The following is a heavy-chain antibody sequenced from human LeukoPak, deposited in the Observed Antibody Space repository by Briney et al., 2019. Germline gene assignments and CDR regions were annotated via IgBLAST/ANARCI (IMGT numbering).Heavy chain of an antibody. CDR1: GGSISSYY. CDR3: ARDSHRYSGSYSYFDY. D-gene: IGHD1-26*01. CDR2: IYYSGST. J-gene: IGHJ4*02. Sequence: PSETLSLTCTVSGGSISSYYWSWIRQPPGEGLEWIGYIYYSGSTNYNPSLKSRVTISVDTSKNQFSLKLSSVTAADTAVYYCARDSHRYSGSYSYFDYWGQGTLVTVSS. V-gene: IGHV4-59*01.